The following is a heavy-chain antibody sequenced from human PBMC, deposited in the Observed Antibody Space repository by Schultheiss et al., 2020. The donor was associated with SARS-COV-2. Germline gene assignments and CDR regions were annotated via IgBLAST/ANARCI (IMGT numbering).Heavy chain of an antibody. CDR3: ARTSRRAAVAGTYYYYGMDV. CDR1: GFSLSNARMG. CDR2: IFSNDEK. Sequence: SGPTLVKPTETLTLTCTVSGFSLSNARMGVSWIRQPPGKALEWLAHIFSNDEKSYSTSLKSRLTISKDTSKSQVVLTMTNMDPVDTATYYCARTSRRAAVAGTYYYYGMDVWGQGTTVTVSS. D-gene: IGHD6-19*01. V-gene: IGHV2-26*01. J-gene: IGHJ6*02.